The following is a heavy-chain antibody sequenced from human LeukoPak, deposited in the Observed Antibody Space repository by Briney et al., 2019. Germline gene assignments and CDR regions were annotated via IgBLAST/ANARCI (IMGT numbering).Heavy chain of an antibody. CDR1: GYTFTSYA. Sequence: ASVKVSCKASGYTFTSYAMHWVRQAPRQRLEWMGWINAGNGNTKYSQKFQGRVTITRDTSASTAYMELSSLRSEDTAVYYCARVRGYYGSGGDYWGQGTLVTVSS. J-gene: IGHJ4*02. D-gene: IGHD3-10*01. CDR2: INAGNGNT. V-gene: IGHV1-3*01. CDR3: ARVRGYYGSGGDY.